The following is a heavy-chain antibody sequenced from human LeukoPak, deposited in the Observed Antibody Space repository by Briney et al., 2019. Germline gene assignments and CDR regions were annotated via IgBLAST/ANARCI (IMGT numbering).Heavy chain of an antibody. CDR3: ARGFSYGIDAFHI. CDR1: GFTFSSYS. CDR2: ITSSNYI. V-gene: IGHV3-21*01. Sequence: GGSLRLSCAASGFTFSSYSMSWVRQAPGKGLEWVSSITSSNYIYYADSVKGRFTISRDNAKNSLYLQMNSLRAEDTAVYYCARGFSYGIDAFHIWGQGTMVTVSS. D-gene: IGHD5-18*01. J-gene: IGHJ3*02.